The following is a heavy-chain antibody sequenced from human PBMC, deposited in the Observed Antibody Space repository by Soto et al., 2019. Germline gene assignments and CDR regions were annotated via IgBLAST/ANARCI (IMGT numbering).Heavy chain of an antibody. Sequence: SVKVSCKASGGTFSSYAISWVRQAPGQGLEWMGGIIPIFGTANYAQKFQGRVTITADKSTSTAYMELSSLRSEDTAVYYCARDLSSSYYYYGMDVRGQGTTVTVSS. CDR1: GGTFSSYA. CDR3: ARDLSSSYYYYGMDV. D-gene: IGHD6-6*01. J-gene: IGHJ6*02. V-gene: IGHV1-69*06. CDR2: IIPIFGTA.